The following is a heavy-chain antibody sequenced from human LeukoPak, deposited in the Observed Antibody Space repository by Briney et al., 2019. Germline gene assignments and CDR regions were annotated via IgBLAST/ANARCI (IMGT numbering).Heavy chain of an antibody. CDR1: GFTFSSYA. D-gene: IGHD3-10*01. J-gene: IGHJ4*02. CDR2: ISGSGGST. V-gene: IGHV3-23*01. CDR3: AKDPDYYGSGSPLDY. Sequence: GGSLRLSCAASGFTFSSYAMSWVRQAPGKGLEWVSAISGSGGSTYYADSVKGRFTISRDNSKNTLYLQMNSLRAEDTAVYYCAKDPDYYGSGSPLDYWGQGTLVTVSS.